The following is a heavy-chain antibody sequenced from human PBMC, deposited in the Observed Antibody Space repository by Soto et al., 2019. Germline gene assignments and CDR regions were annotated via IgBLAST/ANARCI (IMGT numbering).Heavy chain of an antibody. V-gene: IGHV1-69*12. J-gene: IGHJ6*02. CDR2: IIPIFGTA. CDR3: ARGEGGYCSGGSCYGDYYYGMDV. D-gene: IGHD2-15*01. Sequence: QVQLVQSGAEVKKPGSSVKVSCKASGGTFSSYAISWVRQAPGQGLEWMGGIIPIFGTANYAQKFQGRVTITADESTSTGYMELSSLRSEDTAVYYCARGEGGYCSGGSCYGDYYYGMDVWGQGTTVTVSS. CDR1: GGTFSSYA.